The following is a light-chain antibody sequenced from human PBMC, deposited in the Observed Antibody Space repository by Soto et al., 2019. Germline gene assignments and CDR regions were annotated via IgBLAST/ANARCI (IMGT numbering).Light chain of an antibody. CDR1: QSISSS. V-gene: IGKV1-39*01. Sequence: DIQMTQSPSSLSASVGDRVTITCRASQSISSSLNWYQQKPGKAPKVLIYAASTLQSGVTSRFSGSGSATDFTLTISSLQIEEFATYYGQQSYSIPLTFGGGTKVEIK. CDR3: QQSYSIPLT. J-gene: IGKJ4*01. CDR2: AAS.